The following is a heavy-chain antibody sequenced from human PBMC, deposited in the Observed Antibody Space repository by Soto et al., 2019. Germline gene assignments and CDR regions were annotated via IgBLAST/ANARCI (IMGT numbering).Heavy chain of an antibody. CDR3: ARDLGYYYDSSGYPRGWLDT. V-gene: IGHV4-30-4*01. CDR2: IYYSGST. CDR1: GGSISSGDYY. J-gene: IGHJ5*02. D-gene: IGHD3-22*01. Sequence: PSETLSLTCTVSGGSISSGDYYWSWIRQPPGKGLEWIGYIYYSGSTYYNPSLKSRVTISVDTSKNQFSLKLSSVTAADTAVYYCARDLGYYYDSSGYPRGWLDTWGQGTLVTVSS.